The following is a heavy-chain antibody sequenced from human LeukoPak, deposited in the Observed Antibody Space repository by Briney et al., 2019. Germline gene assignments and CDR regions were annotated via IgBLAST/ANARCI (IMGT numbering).Heavy chain of an antibody. CDR2: ISSSSSYI. J-gene: IGHJ4*02. CDR3: ARDGIAVADPSGDLDH. D-gene: IGHD6-19*01. Sequence: PGGSLRLSCAASGFTFSSYSMNWVRQAPGKGLEWVSSISSSSSYIYHADSVKGRFTISRDNAKNSLYLQRNSLRAEDTAVYYCARDGIAVADPSGDLDHWGQGTLVTVSS. CDR1: GFTFSSYS. V-gene: IGHV3-21*01.